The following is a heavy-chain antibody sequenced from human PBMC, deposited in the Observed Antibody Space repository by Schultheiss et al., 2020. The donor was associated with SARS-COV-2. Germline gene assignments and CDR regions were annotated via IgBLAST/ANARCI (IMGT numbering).Heavy chain of an antibody. J-gene: IGHJ4*02. CDR2: ISYDGSNK. CDR1: GFTFSSYA. CDR3: ARGGYNSPFDY. Sequence: GGSLRLSCAASGFTFSSYAMSWVRQAPGKGLEWVAVISYDGSNKYYADSVKGRFTISRDNSKNTLYLQMNSLRAEDTAVYYCARGGYNSPFDYWGQGTLVTVSS. D-gene: IGHD5-24*01. V-gene: IGHV3-30*03.